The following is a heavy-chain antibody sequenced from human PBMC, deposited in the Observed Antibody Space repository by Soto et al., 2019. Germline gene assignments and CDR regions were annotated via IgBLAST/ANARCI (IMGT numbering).Heavy chain of an antibody. CDR1: GGSISSSNW. J-gene: IGHJ6*02. V-gene: IGHV4-4*02. CDR2: IYHSGST. CDR3: ARVRPPLYYGMDV. Sequence: TLSLTCAVSGGSISSSNWWSWVRQPPGKGLEWIGEIYHSGSTNYNPSLKSRVTISVDKSKNQFSLKLSSVTAADTAVYYCARVRPPLYYGMDVWGQGTTVTVSS.